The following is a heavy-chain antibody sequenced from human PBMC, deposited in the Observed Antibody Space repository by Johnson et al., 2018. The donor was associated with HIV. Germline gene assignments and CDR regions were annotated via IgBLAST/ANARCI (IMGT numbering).Heavy chain of an antibody. Sequence: VQLVESGGGLVQPGGSLRLSCTASGFTFSDFRMSWVRQAPGRGLEWVANINVDGREQYYVDSVEGRFTISRDNAKNSLFLQMNSLRAGDTAVYYCAKGRGYDYDALDFWGQGTMGTVSS. D-gene: IGHD5-12*01. CDR2: INVDGREQ. CDR1: GFTFSDFR. J-gene: IGHJ3*01. CDR3: AKGRGYDYDALDF. V-gene: IGHV3-7*01.